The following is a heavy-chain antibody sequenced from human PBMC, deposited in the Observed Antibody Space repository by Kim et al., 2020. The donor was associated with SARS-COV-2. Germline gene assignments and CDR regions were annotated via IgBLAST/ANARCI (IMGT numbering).Heavy chain of an antibody. D-gene: IGHD3-10*01. CDR1: RGAISSYY. CDR3: ARDVRINYYGSGSSERWF. V-gene: IGHV4-59*01. J-gene: IGHJ5*01. CDR2: FVYNGTS. Sequence: SETLSHTCSVSRGAISSYYWSWIRQSPGKGLEWIGYFVYNGTSKYNPSLRTRATMSADTSKNQFFLNLRSVTAADTAVYYCARDVRINYYGSGSSERWF.